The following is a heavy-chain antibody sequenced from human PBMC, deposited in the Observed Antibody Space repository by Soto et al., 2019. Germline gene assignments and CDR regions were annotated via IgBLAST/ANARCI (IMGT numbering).Heavy chain of an antibody. V-gene: IGHV3-13*01. D-gene: IGHD6-13*01. J-gene: IGHJ4*02. CDR3: ARGAYSSSSPGALFRKVYYFDY. Sequence: GGSLRLSCAASGFTFSSYDMHWVRQATGKGLEWVSAIGTAGDTYYPGSVKGRFTISRENAKNSLYLQMNSLRAGDTAVYYCARGAYSSSSPGALFRKVYYFDYWGQGTLVTVSS. CDR1: GFTFSSYD. CDR2: IGTAGDT.